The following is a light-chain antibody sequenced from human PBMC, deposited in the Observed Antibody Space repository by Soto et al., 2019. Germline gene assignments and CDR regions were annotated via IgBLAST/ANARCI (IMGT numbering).Light chain of an antibody. CDR3: SSYRSGSTLG. CDR2: DVN. Sequence: QSVLTQPASVSGSPGQSITISCTGTSSDVGGSNYVSWYQQHPGKAPKLMIYDVNNRPSGISNRFSGSKSGNTASLTISGLQAGDEAEYYCSSYRSGSTLGFGGGTKLTVL. V-gene: IGLV2-14*01. CDR1: SSDVGGSNY. J-gene: IGLJ2*01.